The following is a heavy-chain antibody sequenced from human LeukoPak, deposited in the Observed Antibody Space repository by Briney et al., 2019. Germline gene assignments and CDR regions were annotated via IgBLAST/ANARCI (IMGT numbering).Heavy chain of an antibody. V-gene: IGHV4-59*01. CDR3: ARDLLSTAGYFDY. CDR1: GVSISSYY. CDR2: IYYSGST. D-gene: IGHD6-19*01. Sequence: SETLSLTCTVSGVSISSYYWSWIRQPPGKGLEWIGFIYYSGSTDFNPSLKSRVTISVDTSKNQFSLKLSSVTAADTAVYYCARDLLSTAGYFDYWGQGTLVTVSS. J-gene: IGHJ4*02.